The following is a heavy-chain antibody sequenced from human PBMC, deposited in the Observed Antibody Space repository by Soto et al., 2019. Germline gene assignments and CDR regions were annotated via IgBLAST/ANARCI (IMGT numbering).Heavy chain of an antibody. V-gene: IGHV3-15*01. CDR2: IKSKTDGGTT. CDR3: TTGLSNGYYNFDY. CDR1: GFTFSNAW. Sequence: GGSLRLSCAASGFTFSNAWMSWVRQAPGKGLEWVGRIKSKTDGGTTDYAAPVKGRFTISRDGSKNALYLQMNSLKTEDTAVYYCTTGLSNGYYNFDYWGQGTPVTAPQ. J-gene: IGHJ4*02. D-gene: IGHD3-22*01.